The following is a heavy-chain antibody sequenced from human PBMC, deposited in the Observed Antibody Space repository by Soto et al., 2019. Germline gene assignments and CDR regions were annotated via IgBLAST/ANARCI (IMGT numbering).Heavy chain of an antibody. V-gene: IGHV4-59*01. CDR1: GGSISSYY. J-gene: IGHJ5*02. CDR3: AREGHHNNWFDP. CDR2: VFYSGSP. Sequence: SETLSLTCTVSGGSISSYYWSWIRQPPGKGLEWIGYVFYSGSPNYNPSPKSRVTISVDTSKNQFSLKMSSVTAADTAVYYCAREGHHNNWFDPWGQGTLVTVSS.